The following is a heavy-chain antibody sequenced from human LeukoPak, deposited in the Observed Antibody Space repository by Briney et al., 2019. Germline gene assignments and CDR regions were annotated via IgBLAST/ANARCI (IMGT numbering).Heavy chain of an antibody. Sequence: SETLSPTCTVANVSINSYYWTWIRQPPGKALEWIGYVYNSGNTKYKPSLKSRATISVDTSKNQFSLILNSVTAADTAVYYCASSSLDDSGSLDSWGQGTLVTVSS. D-gene: IGHD5-12*01. CDR1: NVSINSYY. CDR3: ASSSLDDSGSLDS. V-gene: IGHV4-59*01. CDR2: VYNSGNT. J-gene: IGHJ4*02.